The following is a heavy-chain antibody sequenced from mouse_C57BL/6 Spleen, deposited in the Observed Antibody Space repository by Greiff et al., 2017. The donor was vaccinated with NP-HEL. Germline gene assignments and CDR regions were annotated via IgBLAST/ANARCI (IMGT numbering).Heavy chain of an antibody. CDR3: AKQEDAMDY. CDR2: IWGGGSS. Sequence: VKLQESGPGLVAPSQSLSITCTVSGFSLTSYGVDWVRQTPGKGLEWLGVIWGGGSSNYNSALMSSLSISKDNSKSQVFLKLNSLQTDDTAMYYCAKQEDAMDYWGQGTSVTVSS. J-gene: IGHJ4*01. CDR1: GFSLTSYG. V-gene: IGHV2-9*01.